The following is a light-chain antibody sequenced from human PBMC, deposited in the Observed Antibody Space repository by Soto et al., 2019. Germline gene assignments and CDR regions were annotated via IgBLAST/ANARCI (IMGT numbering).Light chain of an antibody. Sequence: DIQMTQSPSTLSASVGDRVTITCRASQSISSWLAWYQQKPGRAPKLLIYKASSLESGVPSRFSGSGSGTEFTLTISSLRPDDFATDYCQQYNSQWTFGQGTKVDIK. CDR3: QQYNSQWT. V-gene: IGKV1-5*03. CDR1: QSISSW. J-gene: IGKJ1*01. CDR2: KAS.